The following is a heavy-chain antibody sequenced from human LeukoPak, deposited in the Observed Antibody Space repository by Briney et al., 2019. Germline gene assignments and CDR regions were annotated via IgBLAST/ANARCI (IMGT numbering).Heavy chain of an antibody. J-gene: IGHJ4*02. Sequence: GGSLRLSCAASGFTFSSYEMNWVRQAPGKGLEWVSSISSSSSYIYYADSVKGRFTISRDNAKNSLYLQMNSLRAEDTAVHYCARRGYSGYDFDYWGQGTLVTVSS. V-gene: IGHV3-21*01. CDR2: ISSSSSYI. CDR3: ARRGYSGYDFDY. CDR1: GFTFSSYE. D-gene: IGHD5-12*01.